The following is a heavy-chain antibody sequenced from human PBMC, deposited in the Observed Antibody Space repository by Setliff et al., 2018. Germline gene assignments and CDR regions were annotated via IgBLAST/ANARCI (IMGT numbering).Heavy chain of an antibody. CDR2: ISYDGINK. J-gene: IGHJ4*02. V-gene: IGHV3-30*01. D-gene: IGHD3-3*01. CDR3: VRDSPSSLYNFWSGCSDY. Sequence: GGSLRLSCAASGFTFNSYAMHSVRQAPGKGLEWLAVISYDGINKYYADSVRGRFTISRDNSKNTLFLQMNSLRTDDTAVFYCVRDSPSSLYNFWSGCSDYWGQGTLVTVSS. CDR1: GFTFNSYA.